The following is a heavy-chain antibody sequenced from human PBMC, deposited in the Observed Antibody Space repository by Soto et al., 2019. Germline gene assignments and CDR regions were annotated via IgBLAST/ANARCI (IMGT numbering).Heavy chain of an antibody. CDR2: IYSGGST. V-gene: IGHV3-53*01. CDR3: ARVSPQYYYDSSGYFDY. D-gene: IGHD3-22*01. CDR1: GFTVSSNY. J-gene: IGHJ4*02. Sequence: PGGSLRLSCAASGFTVSSNYMSWVRQAPGKGLEWVSVIYSGGSTYYADSVKGRFTISRDNSKNTLYLQMNSLRAEDTAVYYCARVSPQYYYDSSGYFDYWGQGTLVTVSS.